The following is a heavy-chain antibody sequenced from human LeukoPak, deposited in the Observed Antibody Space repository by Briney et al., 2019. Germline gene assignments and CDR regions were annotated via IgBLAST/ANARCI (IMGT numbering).Heavy chain of an antibody. Sequence: SETLSLTCTVSGGSISTNYWSWIRQPPGKGLEWIGYFSYTGSTNYNPSLKSRVTISVNTSKNQFSLKLSSVTAADTAVYYCARDGDSGSYGWFDPWGQGTLVTVSS. CDR2: FSYTGST. J-gene: IGHJ5*02. CDR3: ARDGDSGSYGWFDP. CDR1: GGSISTNY. V-gene: IGHV4-59*01. D-gene: IGHD1-26*01.